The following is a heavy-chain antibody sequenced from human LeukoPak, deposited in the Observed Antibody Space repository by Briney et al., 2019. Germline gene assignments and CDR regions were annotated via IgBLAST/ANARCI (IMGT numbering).Heavy chain of an antibody. V-gene: IGHV4-30-2*01. Sequence: SETLSLTCAVAGGSISRGGYSWSWIRQPPGKGLEWIGYIYHSGSTYYNPSLKSRVTISVDRSKNQFSLKLSSVTAADTAVYYCARTGYDFWSGYARWFDPWGQGTLVTVSS. D-gene: IGHD3-3*01. J-gene: IGHJ5*02. CDR2: IYHSGST. CDR1: GGSISRGGYS. CDR3: ARTGYDFWSGYARWFDP.